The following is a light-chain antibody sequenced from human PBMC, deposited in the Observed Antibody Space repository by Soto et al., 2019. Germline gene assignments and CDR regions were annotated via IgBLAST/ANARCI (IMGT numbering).Light chain of an antibody. CDR1: SSNIGSNT. V-gene: IGLV1-44*01. J-gene: IGLJ2*01. CDR2: SNN. CDR3: AAWDDSLNGVV. Sequence: QSVLTQPPSASGTPGQRVTISCSGSSSNIGSNTVNWYHQLPGTAPKLLMYSNNQRPSGVPDRFSGSKSGTSASLAISGLQSEDEADYYCAAWDDSLNGVVLGGGTKLTVL.